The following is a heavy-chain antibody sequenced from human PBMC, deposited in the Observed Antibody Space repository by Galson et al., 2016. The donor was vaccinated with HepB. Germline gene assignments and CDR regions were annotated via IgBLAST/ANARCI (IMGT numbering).Heavy chain of an antibody. D-gene: IGHD1-14*01. J-gene: IGHJ4*02. CDR1: GGSISSGGYY. CDR3: ARDSRKFLDK. CDR2: IYYNGTT. Sequence: LSLTCTVAGGSISSGGYYWSWIRQHPGKGLEWIGNIYYNGTTYYNPSLKSRVTLSVDTSKNEISLKLTSVIAADTAIYFCARDSRKFLDKWGQGTLVTVPS. V-gene: IGHV4-31*03.